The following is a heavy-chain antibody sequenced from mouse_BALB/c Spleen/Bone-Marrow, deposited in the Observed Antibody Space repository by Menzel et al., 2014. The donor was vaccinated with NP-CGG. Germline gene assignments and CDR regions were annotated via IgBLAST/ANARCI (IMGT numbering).Heavy chain of an antibody. CDR1: GYTFSSDW. CDR2: ILPGSGST. Sequence: VQLVESGADLMKPGASIKISCKATGYTFSSDWIEWVKQRPGHGLEWIGEILPGSGSTNYNEKFKGKATFTADTSSNTAYMQLSSLTSEDSAVYYCARTMIRGYFDVWGAGTTVTVPS. D-gene: IGHD2-4*01. CDR3: ARTMIRGYFDV. J-gene: IGHJ1*01. V-gene: IGHV1-9*01.